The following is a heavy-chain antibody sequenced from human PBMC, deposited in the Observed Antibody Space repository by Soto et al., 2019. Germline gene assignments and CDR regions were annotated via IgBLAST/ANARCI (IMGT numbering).Heavy chain of an antibody. Sequence: GGSLRLSWEPSGCPFSRYSLNWFRQAPVKGLEWVSSISRGGNDISYAESVEVRFFTSRDNVNNVLYLVINNFRPEDTAVYYCARIAYWDPETLVAVSS. CDR3: ARIAY. CDR1: GCPFSRYS. D-gene: IGHD6-13*01. CDR2: ISRGGNDI. V-gene: IGHV3-21*06. J-gene: IGHJ4*02.